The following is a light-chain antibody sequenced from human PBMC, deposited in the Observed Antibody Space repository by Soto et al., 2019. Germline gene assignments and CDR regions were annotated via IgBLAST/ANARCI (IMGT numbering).Light chain of an antibody. CDR1: QSVLYSSNNKNY. CDR3: QQYYSTPRT. CDR2: WAS. V-gene: IGKV4-1*01. J-gene: IGKJ4*01. Sequence: DIVMTQSPDSLAVSLGERATINCKSSQSVLYSSNNKNYLAWYQQKPGQPPRLLIYWASTRESGVPDRFRGSGSGTDFTLTISSLQAEDVAVYSCQQYYSTPRTFGGGTKVEIK.